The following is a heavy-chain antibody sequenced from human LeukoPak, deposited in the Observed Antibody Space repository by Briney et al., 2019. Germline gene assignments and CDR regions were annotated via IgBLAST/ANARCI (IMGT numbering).Heavy chain of an antibody. D-gene: IGHD3-10*02. V-gene: IGHV4-34*01. CDR3: ARGGPKFGELDIYYFDY. CDR1: GGSFSGYY. Sequence: PSETLSLTCAVYGGSFSGYYWSWIRQPPGKGLEWIGEINHSGSTNYNPSLKSRVTISVDTSKNQFSLKLSSVTAADTAVYYCARGGPKFGELDIYYFDYWGQGTLVTVSS. CDR2: INHSGST. J-gene: IGHJ4*02.